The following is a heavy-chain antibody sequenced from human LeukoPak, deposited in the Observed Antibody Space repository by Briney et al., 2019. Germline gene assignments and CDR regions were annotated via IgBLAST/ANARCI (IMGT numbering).Heavy chain of an antibody. J-gene: IGHJ4*02. CDR2: IVVGSGNT. CDR1: GFTFTSSA. CDR3: AAAQNFPVYCSGGSCSYYFDY. V-gene: IGHV1-58*02. D-gene: IGHD2-15*01. Sequence: VASVKVSCKASGFTFTSSAIQWVRQARGQRLEWVGWIVVGSGNTNSAQRFQERVTITRDMSTSTAYMELSSLRSEDTAVYYCAAAQNFPVYCSGGSCSYYFDYWGQGTLVTVSS.